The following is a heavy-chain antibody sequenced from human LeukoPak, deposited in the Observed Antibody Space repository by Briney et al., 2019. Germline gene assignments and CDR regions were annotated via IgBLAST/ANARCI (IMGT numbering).Heavy chain of an antibody. V-gene: IGHV1-2*02. J-gene: IGHJ4*02. CDR3: ARGGSPAHFDF. D-gene: IGHD6-13*01. CDR1: GHTFSGSF. CDR2: INVDTGGT. Sequence: ASVKVSCTASGHTFSGSFMHWVRQAPGQGPEWMGWINVDTGGTHYAPRFRGRVAMTRDTSFSTGYMDLSSLGSDDTAVYYCARGGSPAHFDFWGQGTLVTVSS.